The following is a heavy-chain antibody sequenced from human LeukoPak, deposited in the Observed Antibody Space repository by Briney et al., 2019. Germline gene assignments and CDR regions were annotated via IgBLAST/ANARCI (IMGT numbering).Heavy chain of an antibody. CDR3: ARRSLWFGEFLGY. V-gene: IGHV6-1*01. D-gene: IGHD3-10*01. Sequence: SQTLSLTCAISGDSVSSNSAAWNWIRQSPSRGLEWLGRTYYRSKWYNDYAVSVKSRITINPDTSKNQFSLQLNSVTAADTAVYYCARRSLWFGEFLGYWGQGTLVTVSS. CDR2: TYYRSKWYN. CDR1: GDSVSSNSAA. J-gene: IGHJ4*02.